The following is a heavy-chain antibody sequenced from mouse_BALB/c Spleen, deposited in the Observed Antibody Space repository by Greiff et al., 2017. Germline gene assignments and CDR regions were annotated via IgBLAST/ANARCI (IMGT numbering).Heavy chain of an antibody. Sequence: QVQLQQPGAELVKPGASVKLSCKASGYTFTSYWMHWVKQRPGQGLEWIGEINPSNGRTNYNEKFKSKATLTVDKSSSTSYMQLSSLTSEDSAVYYCARRTARDTYAMDYWGQGTSVTVSS. CDR2: INPSNGRT. CDR1: GYTFTSYW. V-gene: IGHV1S81*02. J-gene: IGHJ4*01. CDR3: ARRTARDTYAMDY. D-gene: IGHD3-2*01.